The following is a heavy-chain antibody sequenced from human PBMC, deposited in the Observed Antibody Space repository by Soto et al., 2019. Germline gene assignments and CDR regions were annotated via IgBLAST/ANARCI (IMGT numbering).Heavy chain of an antibody. D-gene: IGHD2-21*01. CDR1: GFTFSSYG. CDR2: IWYDGSNK. CDR3: ATGQRWLSYYFDY. Sequence: GGSLRLSCAASGFTFSSYGMHWVRQAPGKGLEWVAVIWYDGSNKYYADSVKGRFTISRDNSKNTLYLQMNSLRAEDTAVYYCATGQRWLSYYFDYWGQGTLVTVSS. V-gene: IGHV3-33*01. J-gene: IGHJ4*02.